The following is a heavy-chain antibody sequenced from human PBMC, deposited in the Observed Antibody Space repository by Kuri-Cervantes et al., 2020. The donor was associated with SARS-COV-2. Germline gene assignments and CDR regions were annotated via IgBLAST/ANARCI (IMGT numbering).Heavy chain of an antibody. CDR1: GGSISSGEYY. Sequence: LRLSCTVSGGSISSGEYYWSWVRQPPGRGLEWIGYISYTGTTYYNSSLKSRVTISRDTSKNQFSLKLSSVTAADTAVYYCARDVKQDYGGLYYWGQGTLVTVSS. V-gene: IGHV4-30-4*08. CDR2: ISYTGTT. J-gene: IGHJ4*02. D-gene: IGHD4-17*01. CDR3: ARDVKQDYGGLYY.